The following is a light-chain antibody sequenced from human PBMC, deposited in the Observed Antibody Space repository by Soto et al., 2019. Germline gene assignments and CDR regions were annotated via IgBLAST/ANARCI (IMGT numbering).Light chain of an antibody. J-gene: IGLJ1*01. CDR1: SSDVGGYNY. V-gene: IGLV2-14*01. Sequence: QSALTQPASVSGSPGQSFTISCTGTSSDVGGYNYVSWYQQHPGKAPKLMIYDVTDRPSGVSSRFSGSKSGNTASLTISGLQAEDEADYYCSSYTGSSTLNVFGTGTKLTVL. CDR3: SSYTGSSTLNV. CDR2: DVT.